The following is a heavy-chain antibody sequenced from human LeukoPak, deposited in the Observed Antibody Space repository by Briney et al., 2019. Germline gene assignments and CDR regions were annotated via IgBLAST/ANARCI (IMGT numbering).Heavy chain of an antibody. Sequence: PSETLSLTCGVSSYSITSGHYWGWFRQPPGEGLEWIASIFHSGSTYYNPSFRSRVTISMDTSKNQFSLKLTSVTAADTAVYYCARDGDYGGDAQLEWYFDYWGQGTLVAVSS. CDR2: IFHSGST. D-gene: IGHD4-23*01. V-gene: IGHV4-38-2*02. CDR1: SYSITSGHY. J-gene: IGHJ4*02. CDR3: ARDGDYGGDAQLEWYFDY.